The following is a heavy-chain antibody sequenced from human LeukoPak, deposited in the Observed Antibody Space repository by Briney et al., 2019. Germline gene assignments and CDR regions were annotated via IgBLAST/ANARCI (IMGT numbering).Heavy chain of an antibody. CDR1: GYSFTSHY. D-gene: IGHD3-16*02. V-gene: IGHV1-46*01. Sequence: ASVKVSCKASGYSFTSHYMHWVRQAPGQGLEWMGLVNPSGSSTLYAQKFQGRATMTRDMSTTTDYMELSSLRSEDTAVYYCARDNSVGDIAWWFDPWGQGTLVTVSS. CDR2: VNPSGSST. CDR3: ARDNSVGDIAWWFDP. J-gene: IGHJ5*02.